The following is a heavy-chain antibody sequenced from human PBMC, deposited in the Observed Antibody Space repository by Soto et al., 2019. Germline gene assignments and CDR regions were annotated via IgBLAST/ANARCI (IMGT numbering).Heavy chain of an antibody. D-gene: IGHD4-17*01. CDR3: ARPAATVIFYSGMDV. J-gene: IGHJ6*02. CDR1: GFTFSSYA. CDR2: ISFDGSNE. Sequence: GGSLRLSCAASGFTFSSYALHWVRQAPGKGLEWVAVISFDGSNEHYADSVQGRFTISRDNSENTLYLQMNSLRADDTAVYYCARPAATVIFYSGMDVWGQGTTVTVSS. V-gene: IGHV3-30-3*01.